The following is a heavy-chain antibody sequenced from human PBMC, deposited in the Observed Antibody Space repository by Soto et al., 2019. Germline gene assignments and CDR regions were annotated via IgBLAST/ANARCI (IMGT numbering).Heavy chain of an antibody. Sequence: GGSLRLSCAASGFTFSSYAMGWVRQGPGKGLEWVAVVSIGGSTHYADSVRGRFTISRDNSKNTLSLQMNSLTAEDTAVYFCAKRRGAGGHFDYWGQGALGTVSS. CDR1: GFTFSSYA. V-gene: IGHV3-23*01. CDR2: VSIGGST. D-gene: IGHD2-15*01. CDR3: AKRRGAGGHFDY. J-gene: IGHJ4*02.